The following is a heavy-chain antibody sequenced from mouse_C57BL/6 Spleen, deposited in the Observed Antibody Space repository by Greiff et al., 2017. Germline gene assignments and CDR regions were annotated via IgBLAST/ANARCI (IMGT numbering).Heavy chain of an antibody. CDR2: ISDGGSYT. J-gene: IGHJ4*01. Sequence: EVNVVESGGGLVKPGGSLKLSCAASGFTFSSYAMSWVRQTPEKRLEWVATISDGGSYTYYPDNVKGRFTISRDNAKNNLYLQMSHLKSEDTAMYYCARGKDYYYAMDYWGQGTSVTVSS. D-gene: IGHD2-4*01. CDR1: GFTFSSYA. V-gene: IGHV5-4*03. CDR3: ARGKDYYYAMDY.